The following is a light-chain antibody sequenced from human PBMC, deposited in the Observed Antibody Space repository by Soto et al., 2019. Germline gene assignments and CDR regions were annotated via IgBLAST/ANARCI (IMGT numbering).Light chain of an antibody. V-gene: IGKV3-11*01. CDR2: DAS. Sequence: PGESATLSCRASQSVSRYLAWYQQKPGQAPRLLISDASNRATGIPARFSGSGSGTDFTLTISSLEPEDFAVYYCQQRSNRITFGQGTRLEIK. CDR1: QSVSRY. J-gene: IGKJ5*01. CDR3: QQRSNRIT.